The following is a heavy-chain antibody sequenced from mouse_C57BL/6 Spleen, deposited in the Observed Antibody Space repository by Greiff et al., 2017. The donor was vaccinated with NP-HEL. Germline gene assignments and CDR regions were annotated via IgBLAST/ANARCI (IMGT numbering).Heavy chain of an antibody. CDR1: GFSLTSYG. CDR2: IWGDGST. J-gene: IGHJ3*01. Sequence: VKLMESGPGLVAPSQSLSITCTVSGFSLTSYGVSWVRQPPGKGLEWLGVIWGDGSTHYHSALISRLSISKDNSTSQVFLKLNSLQTEDTATYYCARSTMEAWFAYWGQGTLVTVSA. V-gene: IGHV2-3*01. D-gene: IGHD2-1*01. CDR3: ARSTMEAWFAY.